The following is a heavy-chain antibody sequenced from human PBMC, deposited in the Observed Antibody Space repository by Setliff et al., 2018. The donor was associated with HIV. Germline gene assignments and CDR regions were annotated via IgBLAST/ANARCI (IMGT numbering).Heavy chain of an antibody. CDR3: ARGRKDLTMVRVPNFDY. J-gene: IGHJ4*02. Sequence: ASVKVSCKASGYTFTSYYMHWVRQAPGQGLEWMGIISPSDGSTNYAQKFLGRVTLTRDTSLNTFYMELTYLRSEDTAFYYCARGRKDLTMVRVPNFDYWGQGTLVTVTS. CDR1: GYTFTSYY. V-gene: IGHV1-46*01. CDR2: ISPSDGST. D-gene: IGHD3-10*01.